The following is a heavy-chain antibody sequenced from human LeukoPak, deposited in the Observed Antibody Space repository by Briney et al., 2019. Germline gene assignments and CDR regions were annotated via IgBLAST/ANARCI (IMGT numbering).Heavy chain of an antibody. Sequence: SETLSLTCAVYGGSFSGYSWSWIRQPPGKGLEWIGYIYHSGSTYYNPSLKSRVTISVDRSKNQFSLKLSSVTAADTAVYYCARSMVRGVITPRYWGQGTLVTVSS. V-gene: IGHV4-30-2*01. CDR2: IYHSGST. J-gene: IGHJ4*02. D-gene: IGHD3-10*01. CDR1: GGSFSGYS. CDR3: ARSMVRGVITPRY.